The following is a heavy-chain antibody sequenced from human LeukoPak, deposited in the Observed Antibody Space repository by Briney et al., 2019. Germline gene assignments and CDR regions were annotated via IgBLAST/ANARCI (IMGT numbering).Heavy chain of an antibody. Sequence: SETLSLTCAVYGGSFSGYYWSWIRQPPGKGLEWIGEINHSGSTNYNLSLKSRVTISVDTSKNQFSLKLSSVTAADTAVYYCARGRLGSSSYGYWGQGTLVTVSS. CDR3: ARGRLGSSSYGY. D-gene: IGHD6-6*01. J-gene: IGHJ4*02. V-gene: IGHV4-34*01. CDR1: GGSFSGYY. CDR2: INHSGST.